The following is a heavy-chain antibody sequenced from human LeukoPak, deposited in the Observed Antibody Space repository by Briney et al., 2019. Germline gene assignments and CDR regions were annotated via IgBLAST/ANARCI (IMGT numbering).Heavy chain of an antibody. D-gene: IGHD1-14*01. V-gene: IGHV4-59*01. CDR3: ARANPEGPYYYYGMDV. Sequence: SEALSLTCTVSGGSISSYYWSWIRQPPGKGLEWIGYIYYSGSTNYNPSLKSRVTISVDTSKNQFSLKLSSVTAADTAVYYCARANPEGPYYYYGMDVWGRGTTVTVSS. J-gene: IGHJ6*02. CDR1: GGSISSYY. CDR2: IYYSGST.